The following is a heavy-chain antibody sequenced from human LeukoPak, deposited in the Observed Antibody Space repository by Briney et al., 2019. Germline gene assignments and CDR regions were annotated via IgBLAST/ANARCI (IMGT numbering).Heavy chain of an antibody. V-gene: IGHV3-30-3*01. J-gene: IGHJ3*02. D-gene: IGHD3-22*01. Sequence: GGSLRLSCAASGFTFGSYAMHWVRQAPGKGLEWVAVISHEGSNKYNADSVKGRFTISRDNSKNTLYLQMNSLRAEDTAVYYCARASYHYDSSDSKGAFDIWGQGTMVTVSS. CDR2: ISHEGSNK. CDR3: ARASYHYDSSDSKGAFDI. CDR1: GFTFGSYA.